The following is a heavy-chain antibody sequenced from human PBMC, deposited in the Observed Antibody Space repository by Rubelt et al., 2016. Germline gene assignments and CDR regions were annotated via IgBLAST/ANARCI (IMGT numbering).Heavy chain of an antibody. CDR1: GGSISPYY. CDR2: IYYSGST. Sequence: QVRLQESGPGLVKPSETLSLTCTVSGGSISPYYWTWIRQPPGKGLEWIGYIYYSGSTNYNPSLRSRVTMSVDTSNNQFSLGLRSLTAEDTALYYCARANDTTHDSPFDYWGQGILVTVS. CDR3: ARANDTTHDSPFDY. D-gene: IGHD1-26*01. J-gene: IGHJ4*02. V-gene: IGHV4-59*01.